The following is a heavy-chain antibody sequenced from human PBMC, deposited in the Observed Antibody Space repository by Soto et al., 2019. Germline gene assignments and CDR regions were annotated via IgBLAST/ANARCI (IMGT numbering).Heavy chain of an antibody. CDR3: CGPSTGTINWFFDL. Sequence: EVQLVESGGGLVQPGGSLRLSCAASGFTVSSNYMSWVRQAPGKGLEWVSIIYGGGRTNYADSVKGRFTVSRDNYKNTLYLQMNSLRAEDTAMYYCCGPSTGTINWFFDLWGRGTRVTVSS. CDR1: GFTVSSNY. D-gene: IGHD4-17*01. J-gene: IGHJ2*01. V-gene: IGHV3-66*01. CDR2: IYGGGRT.